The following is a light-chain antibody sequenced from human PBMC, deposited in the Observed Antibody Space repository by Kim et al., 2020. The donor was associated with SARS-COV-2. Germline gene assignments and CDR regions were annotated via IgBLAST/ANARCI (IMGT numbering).Light chain of an antibody. CDR2: GAS. CDR3: QQCSNWPPI. J-gene: IGKJ3*01. V-gene: IGKV3-15*01. CDR1: QSLTSY. Sequence: EIVMTQSPATLSVSPGERAALSCRASQSLTSYLAWYQQKPGQAPRLLIYGASNRATGIPARFSGSGSGTEFTLSISSLQSEDFAVYYCQQCSNWPPIFGPGTKVDIK.